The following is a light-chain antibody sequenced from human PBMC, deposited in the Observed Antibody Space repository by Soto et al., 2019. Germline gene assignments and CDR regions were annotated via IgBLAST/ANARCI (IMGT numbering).Light chain of an antibody. CDR2: DVT. Sequence: QSALTQPASVSGSPGQSITISCTGSSGDVGSYNRVSWYQQHPGKAPKLIIYDVTDRPSGVSNRFSGSKSGNTASLTISGLQAEDEAEYYCSSYTNINTRACVFGTGTQLTVL. V-gene: IGLV2-14*01. CDR1: SGDVGSYNR. CDR3: SSYTNINTRACV. J-gene: IGLJ6*01.